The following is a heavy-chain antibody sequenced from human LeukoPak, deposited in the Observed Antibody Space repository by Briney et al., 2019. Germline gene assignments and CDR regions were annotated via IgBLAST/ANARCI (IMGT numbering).Heavy chain of an antibody. CDR1: GFTFSNYA. CDR2: LIGSSGAT. CDR3: AKGAYDYIEIAYFDY. D-gene: IGHD5-12*01. J-gene: IGHJ4*02. Sequence: GGSLRLSCAASGFTFSNYAMNWVRQAPGKGLEWVAVLIGSSGATDYADSVKGRFTVSRDNSKNTLFLQMNSLRAEDTAIYYCAKGAYDYIEIAYFDYWGQGALVTVSS. V-gene: IGHV3-23*01.